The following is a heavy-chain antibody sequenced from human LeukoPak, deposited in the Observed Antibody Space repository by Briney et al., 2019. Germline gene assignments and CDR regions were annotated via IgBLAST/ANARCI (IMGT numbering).Heavy chain of an antibody. CDR2: IYYSGST. J-gene: IGHJ4*02. Sequence: SETLSLTCTVSGGSISSSSYYWGWIRQPPGKGLEWIGSIYYSGSTYYSPSLKSRVTISVDTSKNQFSLKLSSVTAADTAVYYCASRGYYYDSSGYYSAYYFDYWGQGTLVTVSS. D-gene: IGHD3-22*01. CDR1: GGSISSSSYY. CDR3: ASRGYYYDSSGYYSAYYFDY. V-gene: IGHV4-39*01.